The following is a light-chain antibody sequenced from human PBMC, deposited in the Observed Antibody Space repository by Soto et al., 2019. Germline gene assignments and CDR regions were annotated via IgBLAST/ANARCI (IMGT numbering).Light chain of an antibody. CDR3: QQYNTWLWT. CDR1: QSVNAN. V-gene: IGKV3-15*01. Sequence: EVVMTQSPATLSVSPGERATLSCRASQSVNANLAWYQQKPGQAPRLLIHGASNRATGIPARFSGSGFGTEFILTISSLQSEDFAVYYWQQYNTWLWTFGQGTKVEIK. CDR2: GAS. J-gene: IGKJ1*01.